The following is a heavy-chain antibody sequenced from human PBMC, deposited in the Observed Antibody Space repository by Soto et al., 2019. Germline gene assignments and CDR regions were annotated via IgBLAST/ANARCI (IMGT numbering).Heavy chain of an antibody. Sequence: QAQLVQSGAEVKKPGSSVKVSCKASGGTFSSYAISWVRQAPGQGLEWMGGIIPIFGTANYAQKFQGRVTITADESTSTAYMELSSLRSEDTAVYYCARGRDGYKPDYYYYGMDVWGQGTTVTVSS. CDR3: ARGRDGYKPDYYYYGMDV. J-gene: IGHJ6*02. CDR2: IIPIFGTA. V-gene: IGHV1-69*12. D-gene: IGHD5-12*01. CDR1: GGTFSSYA.